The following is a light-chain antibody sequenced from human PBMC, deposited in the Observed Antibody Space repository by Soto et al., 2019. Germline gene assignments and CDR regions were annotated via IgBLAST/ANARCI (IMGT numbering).Light chain of an antibody. V-gene: IGKV3-15*01. J-gene: IGKJ4*01. Sequence: EIVMTQSPATLSVSPGERATLSCRASQSIGTQLAWYQLKPGQTPRLLIFGASTRATGIPARFSGSGSGSEFTLTNSSLQSEDFAVYSCQQYNGWPLVTFGGGTKVEIK. CDR1: QSIGTQ. CDR3: QQYNGWPLVT. CDR2: GAS.